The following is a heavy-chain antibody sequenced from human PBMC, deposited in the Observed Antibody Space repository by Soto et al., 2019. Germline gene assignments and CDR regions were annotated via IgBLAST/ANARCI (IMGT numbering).Heavy chain of an antibody. Sequence: SETMCHTYAVLGGSISNGGYPWSLNRQPPGKGLEWIAYISYSGHTHYSPSLESRATISVDTSKNQFSLKLTSMAAADTAVYYCARQKAMGATFFDSWGQGALVTVSS. CDR2: ISYSGHT. J-gene: IGHJ4*02. CDR1: GGSISNGGYP. V-gene: IGHV4-30-4*07. D-gene: IGHD1-26*01. CDR3: ARQKAMGATFFDS.